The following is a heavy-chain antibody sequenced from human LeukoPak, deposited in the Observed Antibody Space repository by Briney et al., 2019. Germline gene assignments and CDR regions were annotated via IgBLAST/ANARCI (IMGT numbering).Heavy chain of an antibody. CDR2: INHSGST. D-gene: IGHD6-6*01. Sequence: SETLSLTCAVYGGSFSGYYWSWIRQPPGKGLEWIGEINHSGSTNYNPSLKSRVTISVDTSKNQFSLKLSSVTAADTAVYYCARRLAARRPIDYWGQGTLVTVSS. V-gene: IGHV4-34*01. CDR1: GGSFSGYY. CDR3: ARRLAARRPIDY. J-gene: IGHJ4*02.